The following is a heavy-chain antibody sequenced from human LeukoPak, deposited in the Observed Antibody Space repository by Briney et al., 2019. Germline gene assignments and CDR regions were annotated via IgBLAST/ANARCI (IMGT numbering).Heavy chain of an antibody. D-gene: IGHD1-26*01. V-gene: IGHV5-51*01. CDR3: ATMVGATRAFDI. CDR2: IYPGDSDT. J-gene: IGHJ3*02. Sequence: GESLKISCWGSGYTFTNYWIGWVRQMPGKGLEWMGIIYPGDSDTRYSPSFQGQVTISVDRSISTAYLQWSSLKASDTAMYYFATMVGATRAFDIWGQGTMVTVSS. CDR1: GYTFTNYW.